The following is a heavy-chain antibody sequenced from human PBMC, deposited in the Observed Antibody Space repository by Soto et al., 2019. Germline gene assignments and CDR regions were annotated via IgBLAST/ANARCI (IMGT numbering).Heavy chain of an antibody. CDR1: GFTFSSCT. V-gene: IGHV3-23*01. Sequence: GGSLRLSCAASGFTFSSCTMTWVRQAPGKGLEWVSGITNTGGSTYYADSVKGRFTISRDNSKNTLYLQMNSLRAEDTAVYFCAKRCNSGRGFGCWGQGTLVTVSS. CDR2: ITNTGGST. D-gene: IGHD6-19*01. CDR3: AKRCNSGRGFGC. J-gene: IGHJ4*02.